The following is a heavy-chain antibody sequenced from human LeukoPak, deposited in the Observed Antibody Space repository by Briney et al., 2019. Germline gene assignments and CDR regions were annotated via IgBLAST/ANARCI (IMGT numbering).Heavy chain of an antibody. V-gene: IGHV3-23*01. CDR1: GFTFSNYA. CDR2: INGRGGST. CDR3: ARRPARYCSSTSCTYNWFDP. Sequence: GGPLRLSCAASGFTFSNYAMSWVRQAPGKGLEWVSSINGRGGSTYYADSVKGRFTISRDNAKDSLYLQMNSLRAEDTAVYYCARRPARYCSSTSCTYNWFDPWGQGTLVTVSS. J-gene: IGHJ5*02. D-gene: IGHD2-2*01.